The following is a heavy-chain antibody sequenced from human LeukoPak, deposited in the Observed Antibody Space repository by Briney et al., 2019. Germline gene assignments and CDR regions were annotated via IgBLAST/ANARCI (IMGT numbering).Heavy chain of an antibody. V-gene: IGHV4-39*01. CDR3: ARQGPGGRAFDI. CDR2: IYTSRST. D-gene: IGHD1-14*01. J-gene: IGHJ3*02. CDR1: GVSISSSSYY. Sequence: PSETLSLTCTVSGVSISSSSYYWGCIRQAPGKGLEWIGSIYTSRSTYYKPSLKSLITIYVDITNNQFSLQLSSVTAADTAVYYCARQGPGGRAFDIWGQGTMVTVAS.